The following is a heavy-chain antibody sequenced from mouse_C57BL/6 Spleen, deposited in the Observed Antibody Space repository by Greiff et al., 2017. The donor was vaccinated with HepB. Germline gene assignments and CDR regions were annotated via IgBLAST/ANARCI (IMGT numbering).Heavy chain of an antibody. CDR3: ARTARIKY. CDR2: ISYSGST. V-gene: IGHV3-2*02. CDR1: GYSITSGYG. Sequence: VQLKESGPGLVKPSQSLSLTCTVTGYSITSGYGGNWIRQFPGNKREWMGDISYSGSTNYNPSLKSRLSIPRDTSKNQFFLQLNSVTTEDTATYYCARTARIKYWGQGTTLTVSS. J-gene: IGHJ2*01. D-gene: IGHD1-2*01.